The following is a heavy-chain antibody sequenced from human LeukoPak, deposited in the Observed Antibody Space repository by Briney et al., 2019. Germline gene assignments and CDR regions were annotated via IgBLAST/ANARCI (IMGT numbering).Heavy chain of an antibody. CDR2: FDPEDGET. CDR3: ATGRMDSTSLLMPFDY. D-gene: IGHD2-2*01. Sequence: ASVNVSCKVSGYTLTELSMHWVRQAPGKGLEWMGGFDPEDGETIYAQKFQGRVTMTEDTSTDTAYMELSSLRSEDTAVYYCATGRMDSTSLLMPFDYWGQGTLVTVSS. CDR1: GYTLTELS. J-gene: IGHJ4*02. V-gene: IGHV1-24*01.